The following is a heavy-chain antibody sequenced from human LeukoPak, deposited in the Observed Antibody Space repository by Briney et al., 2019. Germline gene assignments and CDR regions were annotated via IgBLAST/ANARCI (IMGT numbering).Heavy chain of an antibody. D-gene: IGHD4/OR15-4a*01. V-gene: IGHV4-39*07. Sequence: SETLSLTCTVSGDSFSSSSHYWDWLRQPPGRGLEWIGSIRNSGNTYYSPSLKSRVTISVDTSKNQFSLKLSSVTAADTAVYYCARDPMYGGHPSFDYWGQGNLVTVSS. CDR1: GDSFSSSSHY. CDR2: IRNSGNT. CDR3: ARDPMYGGHPSFDY. J-gene: IGHJ4*02.